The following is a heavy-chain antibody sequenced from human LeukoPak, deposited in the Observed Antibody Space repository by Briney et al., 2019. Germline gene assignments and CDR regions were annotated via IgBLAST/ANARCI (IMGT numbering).Heavy chain of an antibody. D-gene: IGHD1-26*01. CDR3: ARDQWGAEDAFDI. V-gene: IGHV3-30-3*01. CDR1: GFTFSSYA. CDR2: ISYDGSGQ. J-gene: IGHJ3*02. Sequence: GRSLRLSCAASGFTFSSYAMHWVRQAPGKGLEWVALISYDGSGQYYTESVKGRFTISRDNAKNTLYLQMNSLRAEDTAVYYCARDQWGAEDAFDIWGQGTTVTVSS.